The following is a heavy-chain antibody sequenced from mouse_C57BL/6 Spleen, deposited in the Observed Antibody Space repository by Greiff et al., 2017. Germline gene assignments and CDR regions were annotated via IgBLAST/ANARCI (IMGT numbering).Heavy chain of an antibody. CDR1: GYTFTDYE. V-gene: IGHV1-15*01. Sequence: VQLQQSGAELVRPGASVTLSCKASGYTFTDYEMHWVKQTPVHGLEWIGAIDPETGGTAYNQKFKGKAILTADKSSSTAYMELRSLTSEDSAVYYCTRWNYDYLFDYGGQGTTLTVSS. CDR3: TRWNYDYLFDY. CDR2: IDPETGGT. J-gene: IGHJ2*01. D-gene: IGHD2-4*01.